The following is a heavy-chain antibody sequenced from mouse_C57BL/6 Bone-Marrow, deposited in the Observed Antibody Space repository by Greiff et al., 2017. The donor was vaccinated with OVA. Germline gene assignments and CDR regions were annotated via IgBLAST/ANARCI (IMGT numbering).Heavy chain of an antibody. Sequence: EVKVVESGGGLVKPGGSLKLSCAASGFTFSDYGMHWVRQAPEKGLEWVAYISSGSSTIYYADTVKGRFTISRDNAKNTLFLHMTSLMSEYTAMFYCATRYYYGTIPSSMDYWGQGTSVTVSS. V-gene: IGHV5-17*01. CDR1: GFTFSDYG. CDR3: ATRYYYGTIPSSMDY. CDR2: ISSGSSTI. D-gene: IGHD1-1*01. J-gene: IGHJ4*01.